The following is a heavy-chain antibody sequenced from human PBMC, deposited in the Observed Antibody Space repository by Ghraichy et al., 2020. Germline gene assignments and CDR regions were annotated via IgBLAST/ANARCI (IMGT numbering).Heavy chain of an antibody. J-gene: IGHJ6*02. V-gene: IGHV3-48*03. CDR2: ISSSGSTI. D-gene: IGHD5-24*01. CDR1: GFTFSSYE. CDR3: ARDDRWLQFAYYYYGMDV. Sequence: GGSLRLSCAASGFTFSSYEMNWVRQAPGKGLEWVSYISSSGSTIYYADSVKGRFTISRDNAKNSLYLQMNSLRAEDTAVYYCARDDRWLQFAYYYYGMDVWGQGTTVTVSS.